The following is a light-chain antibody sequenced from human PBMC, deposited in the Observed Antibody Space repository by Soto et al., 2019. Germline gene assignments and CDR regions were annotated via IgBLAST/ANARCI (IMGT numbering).Light chain of an antibody. V-gene: IGKV3-20*01. CDR1: QSVSSSY. CDR3: QQYGSSPWT. CDR2: GAS. Sequence: EIVLTQSPGTLSLSPGERATLSCRASQSVSSSYLAWYQQKPGQAPRLLIYGASSMATGIPDRFSGSGSGTDFTLTISRLEPEYFAVYYCQQYGSSPWTFGQGTKVEIK. J-gene: IGKJ1*01.